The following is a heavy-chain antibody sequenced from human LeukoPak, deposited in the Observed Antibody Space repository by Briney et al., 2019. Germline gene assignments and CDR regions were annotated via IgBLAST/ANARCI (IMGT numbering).Heavy chain of an antibody. CDR3: AKLSSSSGADFDY. CDR2: ISWNSGSI. J-gene: IGHJ4*02. Sequence: GGSLRLSCAASGFTFDDYAMHWVRQAPGKGLEWVSGISWNSGSIGYADSVKGRFTISRDNSKNTLYLQMNSLRAEDTAVYYCAKLSSSSGADFDYWGQGTLVTVSS. V-gene: IGHV3-9*01. D-gene: IGHD6-6*01. CDR1: GFTFDDYA.